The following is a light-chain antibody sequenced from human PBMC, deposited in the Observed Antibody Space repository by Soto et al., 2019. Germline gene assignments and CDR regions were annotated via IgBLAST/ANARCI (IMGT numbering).Light chain of an antibody. V-gene: IGKV3-20*01. CDR2: GAS. Sequence: EIVLTQSPGTLSLSPGGRATLSCRASQSVSSSYLAWYQQKPGQAPRLLIYGASSRATGIPDRFSGSGSGTDFTLTISRLEPEDFAVYYCQQYNNWPPWTFGQGTKVDIK. CDR3: QQYNNWPPWT. CDR1: QSVSSSY. J-gene: IGKJ1*01.